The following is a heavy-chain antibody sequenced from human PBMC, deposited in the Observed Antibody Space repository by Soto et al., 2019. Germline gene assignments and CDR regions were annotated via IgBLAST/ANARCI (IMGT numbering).Heavy chain of an antibody. J-gene: IGHJ6*02. D-gene: IGHD2-2*01. CDR2: ISYDGTIT. CDR3: ATTRVGPCSSSICFSGIFDGMDV. CDR1: GFTISNYG. V-gene: IGHV3-30-3*01. Sequence: ESGGGVVQPGRSLRLSCAASGFTISNYGMHWVRQAPGKGLEWVAVISYDGTITYYADSVKGRFTISSDNSKNTLYLQMNSLRTEDTAVYYCATTRVGPCSSSICFSGIFDGMDVWGQGTTVTVSS.